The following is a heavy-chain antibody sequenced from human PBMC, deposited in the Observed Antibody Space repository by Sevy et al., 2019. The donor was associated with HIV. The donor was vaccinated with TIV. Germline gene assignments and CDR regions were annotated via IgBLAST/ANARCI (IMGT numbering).Heavy chain of an antibody. CDR1: VFTFSTHA. D-gene: IGHD4-4*01. V-gene: IGHV3-33*01. CDR3: ATEYSNGFDY. CDR2: IWTEGDDE. Sequence: GGSLRLSCAAFVFTFSTHAMHWVRQAPGKGLEWVAVIWTEGDDESYADSVRGRFTISRENSKNTLYLQMNSLRSEDTAVYYCATEYSNGFDYWGQGTRVTVSS. J-gene: IGHJ4*02.